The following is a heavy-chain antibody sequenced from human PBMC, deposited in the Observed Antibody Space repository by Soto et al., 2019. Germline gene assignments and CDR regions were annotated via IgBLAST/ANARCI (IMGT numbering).Heavy chain of an antibody. CDR1: GYTFTSYG. J-gene: IGHJ6*02. Sequence: QVQLVQSGAEVKKPGASVKVSCKASGYTFTSYGISWVRQAPGQGLEWMGRISAYNGNTNYAQKLQGRVTMTTDTSTSTAYMELSSLRSEDTAVYYCARDKERQRLGGNYYYATDVWGQGTTVTVSS. V-gene: IGHV1-18*01. CDR2: ISAYNGNT. CDR3: ARDKERQRLGGNYYYATDV. D-gene: IGHD5-12*01.